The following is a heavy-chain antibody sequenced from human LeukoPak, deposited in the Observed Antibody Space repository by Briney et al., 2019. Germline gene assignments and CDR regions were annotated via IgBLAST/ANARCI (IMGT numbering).Heavy chain of an antibody. D-gene: IGHD3-9*01. V-gene: IGHV3-33*01. CDR2: IWYDGSSK. CDR3: ARSNGYFDWSYYFDY. Sequence: GGSLRLSCAASGFSFSAYGVHWVRQAPGKGLEWVAVIWYDGSSKDYADSVKGRFTISRDNAKNSLYLQMNSLRAEDTAVYYCARSNGYFDWSYYFDYWGQGTLVTVSS. J-gene: IGHJ4*02. CDR1: GFSFSAYG.